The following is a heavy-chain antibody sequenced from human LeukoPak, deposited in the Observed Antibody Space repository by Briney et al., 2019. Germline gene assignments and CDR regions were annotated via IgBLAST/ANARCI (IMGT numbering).Heavy chain of an antibody. J-gene: IGHJ4*02. Sequence: SETLSLTCTVSGYSISSGYYWGWIRQPPGKGLEWIGSIYHSGSTYYNPSPKSRVTISVDTSKNQFSLKLSSVTAADTAVYYCARVSVVVVAASSYYFDYWGQGTLVTVSS. CDR3: ARVSVVVVAASSYYFDY. D-gene: IGHD2-15*01. V-gene: IGHV4-38-2*02. CDR2: IYHSGST. CDR1: GYSISSGYY.